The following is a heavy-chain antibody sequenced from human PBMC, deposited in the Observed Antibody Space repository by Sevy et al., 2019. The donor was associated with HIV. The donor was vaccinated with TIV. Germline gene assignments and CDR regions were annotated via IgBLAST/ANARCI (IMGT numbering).Heavy chain of an antibody. CDR1: GFTFTEFV. CDR3: AKDVVGGYYDSSGYSDH. D-gene: IGHD3-22*01. CDR2: INSGGGST. V-gene: IGHV3-23*01. Sequence: GSLRLSCAASGFTFTEFVMSWVRQSPGKGLEWVSTINSGGGSTYYADSVKGRFTISRDNSQNTLDLQMNSLSAEDTAVYYCAKDVVGGYYDSSGYSDHWGQGTLVTVS. J-gene: IGHJ4*02.